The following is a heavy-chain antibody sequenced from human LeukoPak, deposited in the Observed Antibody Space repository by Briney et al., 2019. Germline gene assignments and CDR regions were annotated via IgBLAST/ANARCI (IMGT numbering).Heavy chain of an antibody. D-gene: IGHD1-26*01. J-gene: IGHJ4*02. Sequence: SETLSLPFSVSGGSISSYYWSWIRPPAGKGLEWIGRIYTSGSTNYNPSLKSRVTMSVDTSKNQFSLKLRSVTAADTAVYYCARYSGSFNSYFDYWGQGTLVTVSS. CDR2: IYTSGST. CDR3: ARYSGSFNSYFDY. V-gene: IGHV4-4*07. CDR1: GGSISSYY.